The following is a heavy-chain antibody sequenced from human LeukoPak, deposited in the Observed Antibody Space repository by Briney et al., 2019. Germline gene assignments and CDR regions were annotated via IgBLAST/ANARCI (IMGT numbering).Heavy chain of an antibody. CDR1: GHTFTSYG. D-gene: IGHD3-22*01. CDR3: AREGGYYDSSGYYLLPPADY. V-gene: IGHV1-18*01. CDR2: ISAYNGNT. J-gene: IGHJ4*02. Sequence: ASVKVSCKASGHTFTSYGISWVRQAPGQGLEWMGWISAYNGNTNYAQKLQGRVTMTTDTSTSTAYMELRSLRSDDTAVYYCAREGGYYDSSGYYLLPPADYWGQGTLVTVSS.